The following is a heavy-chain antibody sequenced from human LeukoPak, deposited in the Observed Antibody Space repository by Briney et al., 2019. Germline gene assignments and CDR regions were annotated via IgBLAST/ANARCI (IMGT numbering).Heavy chain of an antibody. CDR3: AKHRDIVGATDAFDI. J-gene: IGHJ3*02. D-gene: IGHD1-26*01. Sequence: GRSLRLSCAASGFTFSSYAMHWVRQAPGKGLEWVAVISYDGSNKYYADSVKGRFTISRDNSKNTLYLQMNSLRAEDTAVYYCAKHRDIVGATDAFDIWGQGTMVTVSS. CDR2: ISYDGSNK. V-gene: IGHV3-30-3*02. CDR1: GFTFSSYA.